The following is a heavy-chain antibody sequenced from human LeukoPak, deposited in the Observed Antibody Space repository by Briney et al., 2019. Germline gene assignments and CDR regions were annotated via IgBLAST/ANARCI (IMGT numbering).Heavy chain of an antibody. J-gene: IGHJ4*02. Sequence: GGSLRLSCAASGFTFSRCAMSWVRQAPGKGLEWVSTISAGGDNTYYADSVKGRFTISRDNSKNTLYVQMNSLRAEDTAVYFCAKLVVVASTPFDFWGQGTLVTVSS. CDR1: GFTFSRCA. V-gene: IGHV3-23*01. CDR3: AKLVVVASTPFDF. D-gene: IGHD2-15*01. CDR2: ISAGGDNT.